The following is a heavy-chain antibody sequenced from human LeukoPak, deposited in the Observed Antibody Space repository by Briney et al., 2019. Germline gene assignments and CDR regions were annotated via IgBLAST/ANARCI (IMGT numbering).Heavy chain of an antibody. D-gene: IGHD3-16*01. CDR1: GGSISGPY. CDR3: ARFGVDYGMDV. CDR2: IHYSGRP. V-gene: IGHV4-59*11. J-gene: IGHJ6*02. Sequence: SETLSLTCTVSGGSISGPYWTWIRQPPGKGLEWIGQIHYSGRPDYNPSLKSRVTISVDTSKNQLSLKVTSVTGADTAVYYCARFGVDYGMDVWGQGTTVTVSS.